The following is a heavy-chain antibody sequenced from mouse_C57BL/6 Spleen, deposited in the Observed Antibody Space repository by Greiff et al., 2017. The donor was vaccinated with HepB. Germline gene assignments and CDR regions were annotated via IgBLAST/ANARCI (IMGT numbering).Heavy chain of an antibody. CDR1: GFTFSSYA. V-gene: IGHV5-4*03. CDR2: ISDGGSYT. D-gene: IGHD2-12*01. Sequence: EVMLVESGGGLVKPGGSLKLSCAASGFTFSSYAMSWVRQTPEKRLEWVATISDGGSYTYYPDNVKGRFTISRDNAKNNLYLQMSHLKSEDTAMYYCARSCYDGYFDVWGTGTTVTVSS. J-gene: IGHJ1*03. CDR3: ARSCYDGYFDV.